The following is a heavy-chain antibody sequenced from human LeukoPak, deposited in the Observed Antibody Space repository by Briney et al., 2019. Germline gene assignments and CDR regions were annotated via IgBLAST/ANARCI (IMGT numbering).Heavy chain of an antibody. CDR3: ARDVGGIAVAGFDY. V-gene: IGHV4-59*11. CDR1: GGSLSSHY. CDR2: IYYSGST. D-gene: IGHD6-19*01. J-gene: IGHJ4*02. Sequence: SETLSLTCTVSGGSLSSHYWSWIRQPPGKGLEWIGYIYYSGSTNYNPSLKSRVTISVDTSKNQFSLKLSSVTAADTAVYYCARDVGGIAVAGFDYWGQGTLVTVSS.